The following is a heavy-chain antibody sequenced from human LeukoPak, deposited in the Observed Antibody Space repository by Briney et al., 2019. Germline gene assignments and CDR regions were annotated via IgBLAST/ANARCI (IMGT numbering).Heavy chain of an antibody. V-gene: IGHV1-2*02. D-gene: IGHD3-10*01. CDR3: ARASQMRFGELLYP. J-gene: IGHJ5*02. CDR2: INPNSGGT. Sequence: ASVKVSCKASGYTFTGYYMHWVRQAPGQGLEWMGWINPNSGGTNYAQKLQGRVTMTRDTSISTAYMELSRLRSDDTAVYYCARASQMRFGELLYPWGQGTLVTVSS. CDR1: GYTFTGYY.